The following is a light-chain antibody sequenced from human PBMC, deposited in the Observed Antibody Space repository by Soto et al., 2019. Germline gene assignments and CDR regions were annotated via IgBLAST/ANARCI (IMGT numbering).Light chain of an antibody. CDR3: GSITRSSTSV. J-gene: IGLJ1*01. CDR1: SSDVGGFEY. CDR2: DVT. Sequence: QSVLCQTASVSGSPGQSITISCTGTSSDVGGFEYVSWYQHQPGKAPKLIIYDVTKRPSGVSNRFSGSKSGNTASLTISGIQAEDEGDYYCGSITRSSTSVFGTGTKVTVL. V-gene: IGLV2-14*01.